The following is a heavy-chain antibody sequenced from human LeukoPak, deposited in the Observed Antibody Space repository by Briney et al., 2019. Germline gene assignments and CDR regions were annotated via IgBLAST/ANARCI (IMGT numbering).Heavy chain of an antibody. V-gene: IGHV3-30-3*02. Sequence: PGGSLRLSCAASGFTFSSYAMHWVRQAPGKGLEWVAVISYDGSNKYYADSVKGRFTISRDNSKNTLYLQMNSLRAEDTAVYYCAKLIGEDSSGYYYSDYWGQGTLVTVSS. CDR3: AKLIGEDSSGYYYSDY. CDR2: ISYDGSNK. CDR1: GFTFSSYA. D-gene: IGHD3-22*01. J-gene: IGHJ4*02.